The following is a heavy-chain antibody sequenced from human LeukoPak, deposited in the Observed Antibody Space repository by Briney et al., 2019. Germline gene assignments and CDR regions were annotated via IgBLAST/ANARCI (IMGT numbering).Heavy chain of an antibody. CDR3: ATKEQEGAFDV. V-gene: IGHV1-69*13. CDR2: IIPIFGTA. J-gene: IGHJ3*01. CDR1: GGTFSTYA. D-gene: IGHD1-26*01. Sequence: SVKVSCKASGGTFSTYAISWVRQAPGQGLEWMGGIIPIFGTANYAQKFQGRVTITADVSTSTAYMELNSLRSEDTAVYYCATKEQEGAFDVWGRGTLVTVSS.